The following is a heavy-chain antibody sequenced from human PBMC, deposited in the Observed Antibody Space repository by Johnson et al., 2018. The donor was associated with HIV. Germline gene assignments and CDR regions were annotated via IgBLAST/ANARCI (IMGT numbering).Heavy chain of an antibody. CDR2: ISGSGDII. V-gene: IGHV3-48*02. CDR1: PFTFNSNA. Sequence: VQLVESGGGLVQPGGSLRLSCGASPFTFNSNATSWVRQAPVKGLDWVSAISGSGDIIRYADSVKGRFTISRDNAKNSLNLQMNSLRDEDTAVYYWARRTVTALFDIWGHGTLVTVSS. D-gene: IGHD4-17*01. J-gene: IGHJ3*02. CDR3: ARRTVTALFDI.